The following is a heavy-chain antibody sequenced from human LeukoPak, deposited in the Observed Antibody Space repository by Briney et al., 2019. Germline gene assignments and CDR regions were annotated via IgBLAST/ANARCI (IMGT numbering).Heavy chain of an antibody. CDR3: ARALDYYDTSGYYPIHYYFYGMDV. D-gene: IGHD3-22*01. Sequence: PSQTLSLTCSVSGGSFSSGGHYWSWIRQHPGKGLEWLGYIYNTGSTYYNPSLKSRITISIDTSKNQFSLKLSSVTAADTAVYFCARALDYYDTSGYYPIHYYFYGMDVWGQGTTVTVSS. J-gene: IGHJ6*02. V-gene: IGHV4-31*02. CDR1: GGSFSSGGHY. CDR2: IYNTGST.